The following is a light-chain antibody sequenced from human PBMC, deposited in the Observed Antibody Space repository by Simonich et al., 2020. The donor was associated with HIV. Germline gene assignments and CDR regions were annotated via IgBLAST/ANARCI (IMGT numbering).Light chain of an antibody. CDR3: QQYYSTPYT. CDR2: WAS. CDR1: QSVLYSSSNKNY. Sequence: DIVMTQSPDSLAVSLGERATINCKSSQSVLYSSSNKNYLAWDQHKPGQPPKLLIYWASARKFGVPDRFSGSGSGTDFTLTISSLQAEDVALYYCQQYYSTPYTFGQGTKLEIK. J-gene: IGKJ2*01. V-gene: IGKV4-1*01.